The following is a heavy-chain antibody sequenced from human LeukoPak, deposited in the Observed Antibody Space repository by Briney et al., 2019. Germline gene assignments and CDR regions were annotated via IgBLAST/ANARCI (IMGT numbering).Heavy chain of an antibody. V-gene: IGHV1-46*01. D-gene: IGHD3-10*01. CDR2: IIPSDGFT. J-gene: IGHJ4*02. CDR1: GYTFSSYY. CDR3: ARALRYYGSGHSPAHFDY. Sequence: GASVKVSCKASGYTFSSYYVHWVRQAPGQGLEWMGMIIPSDGFTSYAQKFQGRVTMTRDMSTSTVCMELSSLRSDDTAVYYCARALRYYGSGHSPAHFDYWGQGTLVTVSS.